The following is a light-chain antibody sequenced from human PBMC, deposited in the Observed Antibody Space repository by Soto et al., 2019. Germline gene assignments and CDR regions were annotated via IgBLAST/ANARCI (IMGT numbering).Light chain of an antibody. J-gene: IGKJ1*01. CDR1: QSVSSN. CDR3: QPYNNLPRT. V-gene: IGKV3-15*01. CDR2: CAS. Sequence: EIVMTQSPATLSVSPGERATLSCRASQSVSSNLAWYQQKPGQAPRLLIYCASTRATGIPARFSGSGSGTEFTLTISSLQSEDFAVYYCQPYNNLPRTFGQGTKVEIK.